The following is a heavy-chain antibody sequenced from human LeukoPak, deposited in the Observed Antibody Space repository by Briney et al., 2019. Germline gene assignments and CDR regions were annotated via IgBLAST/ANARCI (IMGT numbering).Heavy chain of an antibody. Sequence: GGSLRLSCAASGFTFSSYAMSWVRQAPGKGLEWVSSIGTSGDSTYYADSVKGRFTVSRDNSKNTLYLQMNSLRAEDTAVYYCAREQRDSSGWYVADYWGQGTLVTVSS. CDR2: IGTSGDST. CDR1: GFTFSSYA. D-gene: IGHD6-19*01. CDR3: AREQRDSSGWYVADY. J-gene: IGHJ4*02. V-gene: IGHV3-23*01.